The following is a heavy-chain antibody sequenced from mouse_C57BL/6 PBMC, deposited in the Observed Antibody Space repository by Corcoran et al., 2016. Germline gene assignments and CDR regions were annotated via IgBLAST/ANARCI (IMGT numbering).Heavy chain of an antibody. V-gene: IGHV1-39*01. J-gene: IGHJ2*01. CDR1: GYSFTDYN. CDR2: INPNYGTT. CDR3: ARGGGLRGDYFDC. Sequence: EFQLQQSGPELVKPGASVKISCKASGYSFTDYNMHWVKQSNGKSLEWIGVINPNYGTTSYNQKFKGKATLTVDQSSSTAYMQLSSLTSEDSTVYYCARGGGLRGDYFDCWGQGTTLTVSS. D-gene: IGHD2-4*01.